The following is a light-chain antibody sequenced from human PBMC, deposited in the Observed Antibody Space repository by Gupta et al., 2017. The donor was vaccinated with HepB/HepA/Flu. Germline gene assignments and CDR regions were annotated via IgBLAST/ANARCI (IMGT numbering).Light chain of an antibody. V-gene: IGKV3-20*01. CDR2: GAS. Sequence: EIVLTQSPGTLSLSPGERTTFSCRASQSVNSNYLAWYQQKPGQAPRLLIFGASNRATGIPDRFSGSGSGTDFTLTISRLEPEDFAVYYCQQDGSSLVTFGQGTKLEI. CDR1: QSVNSNY. CDR3: QQDGSSLVT. J-gene: IGKJ2*01.